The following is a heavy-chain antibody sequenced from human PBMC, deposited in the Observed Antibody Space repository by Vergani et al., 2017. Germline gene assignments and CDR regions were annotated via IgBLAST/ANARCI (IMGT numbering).Heavy chain of an antibody. CDR2: IYYSGST. V-gene: IGHV4-39*02. J-gene: IGHJ5*02. CDR1: GASIRSSNYY. D-gene: IGHD1-7*01. CDR3: AKDMWDGIIGTTSRNDWFDP. Sequence: QLQLQESGPGLVKPSATLSLTCSVSGASIRSSNYYWGWIRQPPGKGLEWIASIYYSGSTYYNPSLKSRVTISVDTSKNQFSLKLSSVTAADTAVYFCAKDMWDGIIGTTSRNDWFDPWGQGTLVTVSS.